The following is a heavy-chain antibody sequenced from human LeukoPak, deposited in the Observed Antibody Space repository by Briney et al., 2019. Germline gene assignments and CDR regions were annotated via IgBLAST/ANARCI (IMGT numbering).Heavy chain of an antibody. J-gene: IGHJ4*02. Sequence: PGGSLRLSCSASGFSFSSYPMHWVRQCPGKGLEYVSAISSDGGSTYYADSVKGRFTISRDNFKKTLYLQRSSLRPEDTAPYYCVKAHGIQVWFGYYFDFWSQGTLVTVSS. V-gene: IGHV3-64D*09. D-gene: IGHD5-18*01. CDR2: ISSDGGST. CDR1: GFSFSSYP. CDR3: VKAHGIQVWFGYYFDF.